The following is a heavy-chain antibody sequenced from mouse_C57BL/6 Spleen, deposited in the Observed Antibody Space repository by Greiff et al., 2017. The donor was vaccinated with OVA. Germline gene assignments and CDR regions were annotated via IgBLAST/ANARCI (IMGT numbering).Heavy chain of an antibody. CDR2: INPSSGYT. CDR3: ATHYGSSPYYFDY. J-gene: IGHJ2*01. D-gene: IGHD1-1*01. Sequence: VQVVESGAELAKPGASVKLSCKASGYTFTSYWMHWVNQRPGQGLEWIGYINPSSGYTKYNQKFKDKATLTADKSSSTAYMQLSSLTYEDSAVYYCATHYGSSPYYFDYWGQGTTLTVSS. V-gene: IGHV1-7*01. CDR1: GYTFTSYW.